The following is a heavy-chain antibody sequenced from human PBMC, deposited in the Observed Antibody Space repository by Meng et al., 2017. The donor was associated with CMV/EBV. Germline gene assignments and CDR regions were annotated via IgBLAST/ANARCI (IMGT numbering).Heavy chain of an antibody. CDR3: AKGGHLGTGWYFDY. CDR1: GFTFDDYA. Sequence: GGSLRLSCAASGFTFDDYAMHWVRQAPGKGLEWVSGISWNSGSIGYADSVKGRFTISRDNAKNSLYLQMNSLRAEDMALYYCAKGGHLGTGWYFDYWGQGTLVTVSS. V-gene: IGHV3-9*03. D-gene: IGHD7-27*01. J-gene: IGHJ4*02. CDR2: ISWNSGSI.